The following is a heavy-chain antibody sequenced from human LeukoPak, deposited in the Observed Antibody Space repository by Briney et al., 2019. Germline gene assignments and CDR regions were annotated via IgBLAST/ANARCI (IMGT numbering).Heavy chain of an antibody. J-gene: IGHJ4*02. CDR2: ISSSSSYI. Sequence: GGSLRLSCAASGFTFSSYSMNWVRQAPGKGLEWVSSISSSSSYIYYADSVKGRFTISRDNSKNTLYLQMNSLRAEDTAVYYCARISSSPDFDYWGQGTLVTVSS. D-gene: IGHD6-6*01. V-gene: IGHV3-21*04. CDR3: ARISSSPDFDY. CDR1: GFTFSSYS.